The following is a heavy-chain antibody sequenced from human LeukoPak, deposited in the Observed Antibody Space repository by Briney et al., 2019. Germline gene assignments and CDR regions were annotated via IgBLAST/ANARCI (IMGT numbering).Heavy chain of an antibody. J-gene: IGHJ6*03. CDR1: GFTFSSYA. Sequence: GGSPRLSCAASGFTFSSYAMSWVRQAPGKGLEWVSAISGSGGSTYYADSVKGRFTISRDNSKNTLYLQMNSLRAEDTAVYYCARGSNYVGYYYYYMDVWGKGTTVTVSS. CDR2: ISGSGGST. D-gene: IGHD4-11*01. CDR3: ARGSNYVGYYYYYMDV. V-gene: IGHV3-23*01.